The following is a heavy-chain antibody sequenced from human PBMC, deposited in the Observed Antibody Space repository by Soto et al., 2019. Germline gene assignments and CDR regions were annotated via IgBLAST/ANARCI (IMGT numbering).Heavy chain of an antibody. CDR3: ARTAMAGEYYYYGMDV. Sequence: GASVKVSCKASGYTFSSYGISWVRQAPGQGLEWMGWISVYNGSTNYEQKLQGRVTMTSDTSTSTAYMELRSLRSDDTAVYYCARTAMAGEYYYYGMDVWGQGTTVTVSS. CDR1: GYTFSSYG. D-gene: IGHD6-19*01. J-gene: IGHJ6*02. CDR2: ISVYNGST. V-gene: IGHV1-18*04.